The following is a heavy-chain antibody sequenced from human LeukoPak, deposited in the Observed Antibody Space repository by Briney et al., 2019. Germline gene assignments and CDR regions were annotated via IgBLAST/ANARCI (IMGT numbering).Heavy chain of an antibody. CDR3: AREREGPYGYLDY. CDR2: IYISGSN. CDR1: GDSITYFY. V-gene: IGHV4-4*07. D-gene: IGHD4-17*01. Sequence: SETLSLTCSVSGDSITYFYWSWIRQPAGKGLEWIGRIYISGSNNYNPSLKSRVTISLDTSKNQFSLKLNSVTAADTAIYYCAREREGPYGYLDYWGQGTLVTVSS. J-gene: IGHJ4*02.